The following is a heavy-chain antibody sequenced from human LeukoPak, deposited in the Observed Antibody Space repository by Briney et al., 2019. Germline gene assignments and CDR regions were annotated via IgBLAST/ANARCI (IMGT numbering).Heavy chain of an antibody. CDR1: GGTFSSYA. CDR2: IIPIFGTA. V-gene: IGHV1-69*13. D-gene: IGHD6-13*01. CDR3: ARGRIAAAGTGESYYFDY. Sequence: ASVKVSCKASGGTFSSYAISWVRQAPGQGLEWMGGIIPIFGTANYAQKFQGRVTITADESTSTAYMELSSLRSEDTAVYYCARGRIAAAGTGESYYFDYWGQGTLVTVSS. J-gene: IGHJ4*02.